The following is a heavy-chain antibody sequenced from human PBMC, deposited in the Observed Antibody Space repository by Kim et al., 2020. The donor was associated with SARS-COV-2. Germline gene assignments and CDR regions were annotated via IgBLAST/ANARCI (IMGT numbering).Heavy chain of an antibody. Sequence: NQRGTTHYNSSLKSRDAISVDTSKNQFSLKLSSVIAADTGVYYCAGGYSRWGQGTLVTVSS. V-gene: IGHV4-34*01. J-gene: IGHJ4*02. CDR2: NQRGTT. D-gene: IGHD6-13*01. CDR3: AGGYSR.